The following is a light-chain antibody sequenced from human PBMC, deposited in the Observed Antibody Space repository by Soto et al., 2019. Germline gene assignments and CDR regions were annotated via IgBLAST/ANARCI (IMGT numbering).Light chain of an antibody. CDR2: SND. CDR1: SSNIGSNT. Sequence: QPVLTQPPSASGTPGQRVTISCSGSSSNIGSNTVNWYQQLPGTAPKLLIYSNDQRPSGVPDRFSGSKSGTSASLAISGLQYEDEADYYCAAWDDCLNGVVFGGGTKLPV. CDR3: AAWDDCLNGVV. J-gene: IGLJ2*01. V-gene: IGLV1-44*01.